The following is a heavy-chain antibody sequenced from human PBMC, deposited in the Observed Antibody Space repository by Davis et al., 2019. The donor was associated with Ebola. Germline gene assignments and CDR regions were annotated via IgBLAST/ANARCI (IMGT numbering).Heavy chain of an antibody. CDR2: ISSSSTYI. CDR3: ARSTMGDY. J-gene: IGHJ4*02. Sequence: PAESLSLSCAASGVMSAAITMTCVRQAPGKGLEWVSSISSSSTYIYYADSVEGRFTISRDNAKNSVYLQMSSLRAEDTAVYYCARSTMGDYWGQGTLVTVSS. V-gene: IGHV3-21*01. D-gene: IGHD5/OR15-5a*01. CDR1: GVMSAAIT.